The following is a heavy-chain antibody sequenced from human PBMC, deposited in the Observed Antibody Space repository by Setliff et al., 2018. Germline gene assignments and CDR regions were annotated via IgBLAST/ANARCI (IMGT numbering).Heavy chain of an antibody. Sequence: ASVKVSCKASGYTFTGYYMHWVRQATGQGLEWMGWMNPNSGNTGYAQKFQGRVTMTRDTSISTAYMELSRLRSDDTAVYYCARVKAPALYYYMDVWGKGTTVTVSS. CDR3: ARVKAPALYYYMDV. D-gene: IGHD3-16*02. V-gene: IGHV1-2*02. J-gene: IGHJ6*03. CDR2: MNPNSGNT. CDR1: GYTFTGYY.